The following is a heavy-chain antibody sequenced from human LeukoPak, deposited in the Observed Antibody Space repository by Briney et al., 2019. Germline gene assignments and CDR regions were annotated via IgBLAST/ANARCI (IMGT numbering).Heavy chain of an antibody. CDR1: GFTFSSNY. CDR2: IYSGGST. V-gene: IGHV3-53*01. CDR3: ARTLLWFGELSYYFDY. J-gene: IGHJ4*02. Sequence: GGSLRLSCAASGFTFSSNYMSWVRQAPGKGLEWVSVIYSGGSTYYADSVKGRFTISRDNSKNTLYLQMNSLRAEDTAVYYCARTLLWFGELSYYFDYWGQGTLVTVSS. D-gene: IGHD3-10*01.